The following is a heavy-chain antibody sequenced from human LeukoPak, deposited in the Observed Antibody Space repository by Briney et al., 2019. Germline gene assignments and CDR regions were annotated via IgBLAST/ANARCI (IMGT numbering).Heavy chain of an antibody. J-gene: IGHJ4*02. CDR1: GYTFTGYY. Sequence: ASVKVSCKASGYTFTGYYMHWVRQAPGQGLEWMGWINPNSGGTNYAQKFQGRVTMTRDTSISTAYVELSRLRSDDTAVYYCARVSDDFWSGYSPSYWGQGTLVTVSS. CDR3: ARVSDDFWSGYSPSY. D-gene: IGHD3-3*01. V-gene: IGHV1-2*02. CDR2: INPNSGGT.